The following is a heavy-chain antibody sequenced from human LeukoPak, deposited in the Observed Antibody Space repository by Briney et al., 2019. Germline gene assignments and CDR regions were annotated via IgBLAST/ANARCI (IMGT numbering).Heavy chain of an antibody. CDR2: IYYSGST. D-gene: IGHD3-22*01. Sequence: NTSETLSLTCTVSGGSISSSSYYWGWIRQPPGKGLEWIGNIYYSGSTYYNPSLKSRVTISVDTSKNQFSLKLDSVTAADTAVYYCARVARDSSGYYYRSPFDYWGQRSLVAVSS. CDR3: ARVARDSSGYYYRSPFDY. CDR1: GGSISSSSYY. V-gene: IGHV4-39*07. J-gene: IGHJ4*02.